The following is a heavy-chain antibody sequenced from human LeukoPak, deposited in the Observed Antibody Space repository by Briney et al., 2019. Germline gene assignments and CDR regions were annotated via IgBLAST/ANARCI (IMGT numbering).Heavy chain of an antibody. Sequence: PGGSLRLSCAASGFTFSSYEMNWVRQAPGKGLEWVSYISSSGSTIYYADSVKGRFTISRDNAKNSLNLQMNSLRAEDTAVYYCARRVLRFLDYWGQGTLVTVSS. J-gene: IGHJ4*02. CDR3: ARRVLRFLDY. CDR1: GFTFSSYE. V-gene: IGHV3-48*03. D-gene: IGHD2-8*01. CDR2: ISSSGSTI.